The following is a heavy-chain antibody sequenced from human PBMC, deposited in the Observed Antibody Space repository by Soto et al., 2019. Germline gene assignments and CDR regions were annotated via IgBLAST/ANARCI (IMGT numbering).Heavy chain of an antibody. CDR1: GYTFTSYD. V-gene: IGHV1-8*01. J-gene: IGHJ6*02. CDR3: AREKTSYGMDV. CDR2: MNPNSGNT. Sequence: QVQLVQSGAEVKKPGASVKVSCKASGYTFTSYDINWGRQANGQGLEWRGRMNPNSGNTGNAQKFQGSVTMIRNTSISTAYLELSSLRSEDTAVYYFAREKTSYGMDVWGQGTTVTVSS.